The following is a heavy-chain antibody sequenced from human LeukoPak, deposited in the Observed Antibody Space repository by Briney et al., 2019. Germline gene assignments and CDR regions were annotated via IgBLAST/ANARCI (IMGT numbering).Heavy chain of an antibody. J-gene: IGHJ4*02. V-gene: IGHV3-64D*06. CDR1: GFTFSTYD. CDR3: VRGTGY. Sequence: GGSLRLSCSVSGFTFSTYDMHWVRQAPGKGLEYVSAISSNGDTKYYADSVKGRITLSRDNSKNTLYLQMSGLRADDTAVYYCVRGTGYWGQGTLVTVSS. CDR2: ISSNGDTK.